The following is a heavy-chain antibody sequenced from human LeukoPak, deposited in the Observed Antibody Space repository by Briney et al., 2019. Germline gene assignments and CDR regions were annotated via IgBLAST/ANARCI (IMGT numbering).Heavy chain of an antibody. D-gene: IGHD3-22*01. CDR2: ISGSGGST. Sequence: GGSLRLSCAASGFTFSSYAMSWVRQAPGKGLEWVSAISGSGGSTYYADSVKGRFTISRDNSENTLYLQMTSLRAEDTAVYYCARGYYDSSGYYRNRIDYWGQGTLVTVSS. CDR3: ARGYYDSSGYYRNRIDY. CDR1: GFTFSSYA. J-gene: IGHJ4*02. V-gene: IGHV3-23*01.